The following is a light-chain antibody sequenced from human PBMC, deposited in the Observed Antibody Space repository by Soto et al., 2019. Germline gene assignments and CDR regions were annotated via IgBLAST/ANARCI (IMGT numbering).Light chain of an antibody. CDR1: SSDIGNYNY. J-gene: IGLJ1*01. Sequence: QSALTQPDSVSGATGQSVAISCTAASSDIGNYNYVSWYQQRPGKVPKLIIHDVSDRPSGVSDRFSGSKSGNTASLTISGLQAEDEADYYCRSYTSTSSYVFGTGNKVTVL. V-gene: IGLV2-14*03. CDR3: RSYTSTSSYV. CDR2: DVS.